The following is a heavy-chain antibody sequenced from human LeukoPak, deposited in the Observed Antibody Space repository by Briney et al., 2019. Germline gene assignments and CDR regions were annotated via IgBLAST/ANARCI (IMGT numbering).Heavy chain of an antibody. Sequence: GGSLRLSCSASGFSFRNYDMHWVRQPTGKGLEWASAVGTGGDTYYAGSVKGRFTVVRENAKNTLYLQMNSLRAGDTAMYYCARRSAAAGIDAFDIWGQGTMVTVSS. CDR1: GFSFRNYD. J-gene: IGHJ3*02. CDR2: VGTGGDT. CDR3: ARRSAAAGIDAFDI. V-gene: IGHV3-13*01. D-gene: IGHD6-13*01.